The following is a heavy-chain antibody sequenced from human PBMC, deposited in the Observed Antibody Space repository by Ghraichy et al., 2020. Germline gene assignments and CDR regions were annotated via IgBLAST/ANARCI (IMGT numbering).Heavy chain of an antibody. CDR1: GGTFSSYA. J-gene: IGHJ2*01. Sequence: SVKVSCKASGGTFSSYAISWVRQAPGQGLEWMGGIIPIFNVPTYGQKFQGRVKITADESTSTVYMELSSLRSEDTAVYYCARDYHDSSDCFVDSYWYFDLWGRGTLVTVSS. V-gene: IGHV1-69*13. CDR2: IIPIFNVP. D-gene: IGHD3-22*01. CDR3: ARDYHDSSDCFVDSYWYFDL.